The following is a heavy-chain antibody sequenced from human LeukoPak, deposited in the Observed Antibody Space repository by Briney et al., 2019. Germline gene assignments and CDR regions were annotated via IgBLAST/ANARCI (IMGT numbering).Heavy chain of an antibody. D-gene: IGHD3-16*01. V-gene: IGHV3-48*02. CDR2: ISRRGTTV. CDR3: ARVHGVCSTSTCYVANADV. J-gene: IGHJ6*03. Sequence: GGSLILSCVAHGFTFSDYSVNRVRQPPAKGVEWVSYISRRGTTVLYADAEKRRYTISIENDRNSVFLKMSGVRDEDTATYYCARVHGVCSTSTCYVANADVWGKGTTVSVS. CDR1: GFTFSDYS.